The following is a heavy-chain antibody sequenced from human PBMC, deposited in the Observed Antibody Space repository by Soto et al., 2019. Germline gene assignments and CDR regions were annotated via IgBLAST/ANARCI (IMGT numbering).Heavy chain of an antibody. J-gene: IGHJ6*02. Sequence: ESLKISCKGSGYSFTSYWISWVRQMPGKGLEWMGRIDPSDSYTNYSPSFQGHVTISADKSISTAYLQWSSLKASDTAMYYCARHQAVTKQDYYYYGMDVWGQGTTVTVSS. CDR1: GYSFTSYW. D-gene: IGHD4-17*01. CDR2: IDPSDSYT. V-gene: IGHV5-10-1*01. CDR3: ARHQAVTKQDYYYYGMDV.